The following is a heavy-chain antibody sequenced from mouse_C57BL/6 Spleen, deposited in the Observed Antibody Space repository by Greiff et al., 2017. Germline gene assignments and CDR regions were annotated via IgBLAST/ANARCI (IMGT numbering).Heavy chain of an antibody. CDR2: IYPRSGNN. Sequence: QVQLPQSGAELARPGASVKLSCKASGYTFTRYGISWVQQRTGQGLEWIGEIYPRSGNNYYNEKFKGKATLTADKSSSTAYLELRILTFEVSAVYVFAPDYYYGSSWYFDVWRTGTTVTFSS. V-gene: IGHV1-81*01. CDR3: APDYYYGSSWYFDV. J-gene: IGHJ1*03. D-gene: IGHD1-1*01. CDR1: GYTFTRYG.